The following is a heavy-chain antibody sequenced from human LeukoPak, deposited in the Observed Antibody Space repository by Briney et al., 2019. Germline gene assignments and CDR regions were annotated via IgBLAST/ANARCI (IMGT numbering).Heavy chain of an antibody. CDR3: ARDDPDLKAHNWFDP. CDR2: ISAYNDNT. CDR1: GYTFTSYG. J-gene: IGHJ5*02. V-gene: IGHV1-18*01. Sequence: GASVKVSCKASGYTFTSYGISWVRQAPGQGLEWMGWISAYNDNTNYAQKLQGTVTMTTDTSTSTAYMELRSLRSDDTAVYYCARDDPDLKAHNWFDPWGQGTLVTVSS.